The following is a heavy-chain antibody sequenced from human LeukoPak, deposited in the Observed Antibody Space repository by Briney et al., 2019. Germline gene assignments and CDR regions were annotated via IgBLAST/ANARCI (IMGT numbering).Heavy chain of an antibody. Sequence: PSETLSLTCTVSGGSIRSGSYYWSWIRQPAGKGLEWIGRIHAGGSINYNPSLKSRVTISADTSKNQFSLKLSSVTAADTAVYYCAREFRKGWDWFDPWGQGTLVTVSS. V-gene: IGHV4-61*02. CDR2: IHAGGSI. CDR1: GGSIRSGSYY. D-gene: IGHD1-26*01. CDR3: AREFRKGWDWFDP. J-gene: IGHJ5*02.